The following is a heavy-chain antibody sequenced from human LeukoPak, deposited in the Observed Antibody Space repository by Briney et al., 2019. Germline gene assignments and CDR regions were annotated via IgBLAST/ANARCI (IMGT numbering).Heavy chain of an antibody. CDR1: GYTFTTYY. J-gene: IGHJ4*02. CDR2: LNPSGGST. V-gene: IGHV1-46*01. D-gene: IGHD3-22*01. Sequence: ASVKVSCKASGYTFTTYYMHWVRQAPGQGLEWMGILNPSGGSTIYAQKFQGRVTMTRDTSTSTIYMELSSLRFEDTAVYYCARDLRSLDYYNTTGPLDYWGQGTLVAVSS. CDR3: ARDLRSLDYYNTTGPLDY.